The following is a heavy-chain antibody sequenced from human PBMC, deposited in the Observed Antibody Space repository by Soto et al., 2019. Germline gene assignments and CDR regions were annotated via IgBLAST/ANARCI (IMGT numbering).Heavy chain of an antibody. CDR2: IIPIFGTA. CDR3: ARASGGIGALRAGDYYYYSMDV. Sequence: GASVKVSCKASGGTFSSYAISWVRQAPGQGLEWMGGIIPIFGTANYAQKFQGRVTITADESTSTAYMELSSLSSEDTAVYYCARASGGIGALRAGDYYYYSMDVWGPGTMVTVS. V-gene: IGHV1-69*13. CDR1: GGTFSSYA. D-gene: IGHD6-6*01. J-gene: IGHJ6*02.